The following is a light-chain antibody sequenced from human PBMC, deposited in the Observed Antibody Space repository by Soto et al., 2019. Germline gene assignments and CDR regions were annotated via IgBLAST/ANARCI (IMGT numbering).Light chain of an antibody. V-gene: IGLV1-40*01. CDR3: QSYDGRLSGRDVV. CDR2: GNN. Sequence: QSVLTQPPSVSAAPGQRVTISCTRTSSNIGAGFSVHWYQQLPGAAPKLLIYGNNNRPAGVPDRFSGSKFDSSASLVITGLQAEDEADYYCQSYDGRLSGRDVVFGGGTKLTVL. CDR1: SSNIGAGFS. J-gene: IGLJ2*01.